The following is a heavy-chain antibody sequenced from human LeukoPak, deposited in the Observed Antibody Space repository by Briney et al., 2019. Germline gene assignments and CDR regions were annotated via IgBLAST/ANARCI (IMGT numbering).Heavy chain of an antibody. CDR2: ISSSSSYI. D-gene: IGHD2-21*02. J-gene: IGHJ4*02. CDR1: GFTFSSYS. Sequence: PGGSLRLSCAASGFTFSSYSMNWVRQAPGKGLEWVSSISSSSSYIYYADSVKGRFTISRDNAKNSLYLQMNSLRAEDTAVHYCARDRAYCGGDCSTYTFDYWGQGTLVTVSS. V-gene: IGHV3-21*01. CDR3: ARDRAYCGGDCSTYTFDY.